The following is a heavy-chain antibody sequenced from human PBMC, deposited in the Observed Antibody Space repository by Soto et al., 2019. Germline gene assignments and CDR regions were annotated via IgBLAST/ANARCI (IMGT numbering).Heavy chain of an antibody. J-gene: IGHJ6*02. CDR3: AKEVALLEWFRPYYYYGMDV. V-gene: IGHV3-64*04. CDR1: GFSFSINA. Sequence: GGSLRLSCSASGFSFSINALHWVRQAPGNGLEFVSSISSNGGTTYYADSVKGRFTISRDNSKNTLYLQMNSLRAEDTAVYYCAKEVALLEWFRPYYYYGMDVWGQGTTVTVSS. D-gene: IGHD3-3*02. CDR2: ISSNGGTT.